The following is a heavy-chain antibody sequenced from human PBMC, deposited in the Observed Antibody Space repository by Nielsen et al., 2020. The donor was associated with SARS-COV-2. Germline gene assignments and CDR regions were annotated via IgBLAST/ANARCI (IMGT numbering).Heavy chain of an antibody. CDR3: ARAGVEMATAYYFDY. D-gene: IGHD5-24*01. V-gene: IGHV1-69*04. Sequence: SVKVSCKASGGTFSSYAISWVRQAPGQGLEWMGRIIPILGIANYAQKFQGRVTITADESTSTAYMELSSLRSEDTAVYYCARAGVEMATAYYFDYWGQGTLVTVSS. J-gene: IGHJ4*02. CDR2: IIPILGIA. CDR1: GGTFSSYA.